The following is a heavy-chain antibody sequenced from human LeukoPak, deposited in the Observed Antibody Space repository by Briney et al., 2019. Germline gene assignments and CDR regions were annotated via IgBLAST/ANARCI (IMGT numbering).Heavy chain of an antibody. D-gene: IGHD3-22*01. Sequence: GGSLRLSCAVSGINLSNYGMSWVRQAPGKGLEWVAGIRGSGGSTNYADSVKGRFTISRDNSKNTLYLHMSSLRAEDTAVYFCAKRGVVIRVILVGFHKEAYYFDSWSQGALVTVSS. CDR3: AKRGVVIRVILVGFHKEAYYFDS. CDR1: GINLSNYG. J-gene: IGHJ4*02. CDR2: IRGSGGST. V-gene: IGHV3-23*01.